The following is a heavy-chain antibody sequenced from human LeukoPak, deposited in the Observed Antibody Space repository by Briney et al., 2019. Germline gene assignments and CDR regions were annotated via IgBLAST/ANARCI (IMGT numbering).Heavy chain of an antibody. CDR2: ISSSSSII. Sequence: GRSLRLSCVLSGFTFSGYSMTWVRQAPGEGLEWLSYISSSSSIIHYADSVKGRFTISRDNAKNSLYLQMNSLRDEDTAVYYCTRESSYAFDIWGQGTMVTVSS. CDR1: GFTFSGYS. J-gene: IGHJ3*02. CDR3: TRESSYAFDI. D-gene: IGHD3-10*01. V-gene: IGHV3-48*02.